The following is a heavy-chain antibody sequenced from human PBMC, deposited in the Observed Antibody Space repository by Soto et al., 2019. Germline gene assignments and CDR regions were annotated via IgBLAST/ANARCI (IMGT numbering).Heavy chain of an antibody. V-gene: IGHV4-30-2*01. Sequence: SEPLSLTCGASGGSLSGATYSWNWIRQPPGKGLEWIGYIFPSGTTYYNPSLKSRVTISIDVSKNQFSLSLRSLTAADTAVYYCARSREFDYWSQGTLVTVSS. CDR3: ARSREFDY. CDR2: IFPSGTT. J-gene: IGHJ4*02. CDR1: GGSLSGATYS.